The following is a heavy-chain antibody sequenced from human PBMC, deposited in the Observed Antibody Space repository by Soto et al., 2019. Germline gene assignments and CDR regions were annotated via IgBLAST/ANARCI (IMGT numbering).Heavy chain of an antibody. Sequence: SETLSLTWTVSGGSITTPSFSWDWIRHPPGKGLELIGSIFYSGGTYYMPPVKRRVTISVDTSKNQVVLILSFVSAPDTAVYDCGSSRWYIATDYWGQGAQVTVSS. CDR1: GGSITTPSFS. J-gene: IGHJ4*02. CDR2: IFYSGGT. CDR3: GSSRWYIATDY. V-gene: IGHV4-39*01. D-gene: IGHD6-19*01.